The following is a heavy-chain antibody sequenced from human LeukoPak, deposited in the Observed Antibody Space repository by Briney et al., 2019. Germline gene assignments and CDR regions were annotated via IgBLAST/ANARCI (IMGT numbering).Heavy chain of an antibody. CDR1: GFTFSSYA. V-gene: IGHV3-23*01. CDR3: AKEYYYDSSGYTTFDN. CDR2: ISGSGGST. Sequence: GGSLRLSCAASGFTFSSYAMSWVRQAPGKGLEWVSAISGSGGSTYYADSVKGRFTISRDNSKNTLYLQMNSLRAVDTAVYYCAKEYYYDSSGYTTFDNWGQGTLVTVSS. J-gene: IGHJ4*02. D-gene: IGHD3-22*01.